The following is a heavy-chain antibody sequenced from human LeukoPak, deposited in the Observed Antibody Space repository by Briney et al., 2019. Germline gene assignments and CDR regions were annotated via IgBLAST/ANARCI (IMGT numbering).Heavy chain of an antibody. CDR3: ARDGGVTAYCGGDCYPDYYYYMDV. J-gene: IGHJ6*03. CDR1: GGTFSSYA. D-gene: IGHD2-21*01. Sequence: ASVKVSCKASGGTFSSYAISWVRQAPGQGLEWMGGIIPIFGTANYAQKFQGRVTITADESTSTAYMELSSLRSEDTAVYYCARDGGVTAYCGGDCYPDYYYYMDVWGKGTTVTVSS. CDR2: IIPIFGTA. V-gene: IGHV1-69*13.